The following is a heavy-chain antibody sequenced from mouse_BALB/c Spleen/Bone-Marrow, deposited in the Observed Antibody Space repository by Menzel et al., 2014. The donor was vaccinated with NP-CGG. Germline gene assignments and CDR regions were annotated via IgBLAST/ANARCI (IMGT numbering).Heavy chain of an antibody. CDR2: IDPSDSYT. Sequence: QVQLQQSGAELVKPGASVKLSCKASGYTFTSYWMHWVKQRPGQGLEWIGEIDPSDSYTNYNQKFKGKATLTVDKSSSTAYMQLSSLTSEDSAVYYCARREYYGSSYLSFDYWGEGTSLTVTS. CDR3: ARREYYGSSYLSFDY. CDR1: GYTFTSYW. J-gene: IGHJ2*03. D-gene: IGHD1-1*01. V-gene: IGHV1-69*02.